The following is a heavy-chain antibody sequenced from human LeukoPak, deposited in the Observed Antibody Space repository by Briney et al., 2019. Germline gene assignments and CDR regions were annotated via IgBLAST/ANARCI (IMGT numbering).Heavy chain of an antibody. CDR3: ARAGPPTKLRYFDWRGKNWFDP. V-gene: IGHV3-23*01. CDR1: GFTFSSYA. D-gene: IGHD3-9*01. J-gene: IGHJ5*02. CDR2: ISGGGGST. Sequence: PGGSLRLSCAASGFTFSSYAMNWVRQAPGKGLEWVSTISGGGGSTYYADSVKGRFTISRDNSKNTLYLQMNSLRAEDTAVYYCARAGPPTKLRYFDWRGKNWFDPWGQGTLVTVSS.